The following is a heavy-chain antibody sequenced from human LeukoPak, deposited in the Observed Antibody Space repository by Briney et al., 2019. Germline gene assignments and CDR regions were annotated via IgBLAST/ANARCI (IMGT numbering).Heavy chain of an antibody. CDR2: IYYGGST. CDR1: GGSLSSYY. CDR3: ERVTGYMMEDYFDY. V-gene: IGHV4-59*01. Sequence: SETLSLTCTVSGGSLSSYYWSWIRQPPGKGLEWVGYIYYGGSTYYKPSLKGRVTISVESSKNQYSLKLRSVTAADTAVYYCERVTGYMMEDYFDYWGQGTLVTVSS. J-gene: IGHJ4*02. D-gene: IGHD6-13*01.